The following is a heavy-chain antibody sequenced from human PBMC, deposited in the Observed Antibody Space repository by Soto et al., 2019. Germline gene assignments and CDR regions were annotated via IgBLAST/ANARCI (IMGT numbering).Heavy chain of an antibody. CDR2: IYYSGST. Sequence: SETLSLTCTVSGGSISSSSYYWGWIRQPPGKGLEWIGSIYYSGSTYYNPSLKSRVTISVDTSKNQFSLKLSSVTAPDTAVYYCAREAAARDWFDPWGQGTLVTVSS. CDR1: GGSISSSSYY. V-gene: IGHV4-39*07. J-gene: IGHJ5*02. CDR3: AREAAARDWFDP. D-gene: IGHD6-13*01.